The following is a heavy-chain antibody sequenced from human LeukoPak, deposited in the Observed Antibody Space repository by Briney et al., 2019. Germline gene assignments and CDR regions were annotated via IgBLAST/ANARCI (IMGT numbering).Heavy chain of an antibody. Sequence: PGGSLRLSCAASGFTFSSYSMNWVRQAPGKGLEWVSYISSSSSTIYYADSVKGRFTISRDNAKNSLYLQMNSLRAEDTAVYYCARDFPRSGTDAFDIWGQGTMVTVSS. CDR1: GFTFSSYS. CDR2: ISSSSSTI. CDR3: ARDFPRSGTDAFDI. J-gene: IGHJ3*02. D-gene: IGHD6-13*01. V-gene: IGHV3-48*01.